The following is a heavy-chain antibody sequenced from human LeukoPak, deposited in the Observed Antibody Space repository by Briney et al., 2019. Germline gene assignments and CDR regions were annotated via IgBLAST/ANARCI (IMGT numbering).Heavy chain of an antibody. V-gene: IGHV3-23*01. CDR2: ISGSGGST. J-gene: IGHJ6*02. Sequence: GGSLRLSCAASGFIFSSYAMSWVRQAPGKGLEWVSGISGSGGSTYYADSVKGRFTISRDNAKNSLYLQMNSLRAEDTAVYYCARVVYGMDVWGQGTTVTVSS. CDR1: GFIFSSYA. D-gene: IGHD1-26*01. CDR3: ARVVYGMDV.